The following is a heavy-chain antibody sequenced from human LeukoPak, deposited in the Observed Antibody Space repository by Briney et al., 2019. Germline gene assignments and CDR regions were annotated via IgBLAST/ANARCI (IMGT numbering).Heavy chain of an antibody. CDR3: ARQDCSSTSCYPYFDY. CDR1: GYSFTSYW. J-gene: IGHJ4*02. V-gene: IGHV5-51*01. D-gene: IGHD2-2*01. CDR2: IYPGDSDT. Sequence: NAGESLKISCKGSGYSFTSYWIGWVRQMPGKGLEWMGIIYPGDSDTRYSPSFQGQVTISADKSISTAYLQWSSLKASDTAMYYCARQDCSSTSCYPYFDYWGQGTLVTVSS.